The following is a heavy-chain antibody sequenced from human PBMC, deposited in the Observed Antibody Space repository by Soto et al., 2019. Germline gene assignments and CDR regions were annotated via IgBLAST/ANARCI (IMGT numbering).Heavy chain of an antibody. CDR3: ARDTLSGSYHTLGGDV. J-gene: IGHJ6*02. D-gene: IGHD1-26*01. CDR2: IYSGGST. CDR1: GFTVSSNY. V-gene: IGHV3-53*01. Sequence: GGSLRLSCAASGFTVSSNYMSWVRQAPGKGLEWVSVIYSGGSTYYADSVKGRFTISRDNSKNTLYLQMNSLRAEDTAVYYCARDTLSGSYHTLGGDVWGQGTTVTVSS.